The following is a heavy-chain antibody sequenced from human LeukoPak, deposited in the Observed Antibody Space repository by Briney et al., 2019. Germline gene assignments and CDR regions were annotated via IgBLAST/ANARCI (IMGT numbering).Heavy chain of an antibody. CDR2: IKQDGSEV. V-gene: IGHV3-7*01. CDR1: GFTFDRSW. CDR3: VRALGSSSSDF. D-gene: IGHD6-6*01. Sequence: GGSLRLSCAASGFTFDRSWMSWVRQAPGKGLEWVANIKQDGSEVYYVDSVEGRFTVSRDNAKNSLSLQMNSLRGEDTAVYYCVRALGSSSSDFRSQGTLVTVSS. J-gene: IGHJ4*02.